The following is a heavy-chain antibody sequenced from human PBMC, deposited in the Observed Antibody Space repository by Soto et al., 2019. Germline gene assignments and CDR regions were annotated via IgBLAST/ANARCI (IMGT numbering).Heavy chain of an antibody. Sequence: GASVKVSCKASGYAFTGYYIHWVRQAPGQGLEWTGWVNPKNGDTDYAERFQGRVTMTRDTSITSAYLDLTRLRSDDTATYFCARANSGDDDEFDYWGQGTPVTVSS. V-gene: IGHV1-2*02. CDR2: VNPKNGDT. CDR1: GYAFTGYY. CDR3: ARANSGDDDEFDY. D-gene: IGHD5-12*01. J-gene: IGHJ4*02.